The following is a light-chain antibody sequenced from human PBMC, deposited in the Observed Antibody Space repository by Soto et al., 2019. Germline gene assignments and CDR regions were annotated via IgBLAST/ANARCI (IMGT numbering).Light chain of an antibody. CDR2: KAS. J-gene: IGKJ2*01. Sequence: DLQLTQSPSTLSASVGDRVTITCRASQSINSWLAWYQQRPGKAPKLLIYKASSLQSGVPSRFSGSGSGTDFTLTISRLQPDDFATYYCQQYDTYPHTFGQGTKLEIK. CDR3: QQYDTYPHT. V-gene: IGKV1-5*03. CDR1: QSINSW.